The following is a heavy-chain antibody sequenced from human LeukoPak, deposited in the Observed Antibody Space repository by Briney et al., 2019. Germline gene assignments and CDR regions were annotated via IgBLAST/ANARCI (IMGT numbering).Heavy chain of an antibody. J-gene: IGHJ3*02. V-gene: IGHV4-59*02. CDR2: IYYSGST. CDR1: GGSVSSYY. D-gene: IGHD1-26*01. CDR3: ARVRLSGTYLDALDI. Sequence: KSSETLSLTCTVSGGSVSSYYWSWIRQPPGKGLEWMGYIYYSGSTNYNPSLKSRVTISVDTSKNQFSLKLNSITTADTAVYYCARVRLSGTYLDALDIWGQGTMVTVSS.